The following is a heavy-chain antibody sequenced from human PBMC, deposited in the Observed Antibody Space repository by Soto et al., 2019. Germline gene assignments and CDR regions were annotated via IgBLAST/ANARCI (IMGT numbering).Heavy chain of an antibody. V-gene: IGHV1-46*02. CDR3: TRGPFLEWYCMDV. CDR2: INPSGSIT. CDR1: GYTFDRYY. D-gene: IGHD3-3*01. Sequence: ASVKVSCKASGYTFDRYYMHWVRQAPGQGLEWMGMINPSGSITSYAQKFQGRVTMTRDTSTRTLSMELTSLRSEDTAVYYCTRGPFLEWYCMDVWGQGPTVTVYS. J-gene: IGHJ6*02.